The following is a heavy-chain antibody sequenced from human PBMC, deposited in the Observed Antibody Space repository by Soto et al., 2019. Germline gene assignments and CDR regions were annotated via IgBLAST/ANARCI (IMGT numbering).Heavy chain of an antibody. Sequence: SETLSLTCTVSGGSISSSSYYWGWIRQPPGKGLEWIGSIYYSGSTYYNPSLKSRVTISVDTSKNQFSLKLSSVTAADTAVYYCARQRPGTGDFDYWGQGTLVTVSS. CDR3: ARQRPGTGDFDY. CDR2: IYYSGST. CDR1: GGSISSSSYY. D-gene: IGHD3-10*01. V-gene: IGHV4-39*01. J-gene: IGHJ4*02.